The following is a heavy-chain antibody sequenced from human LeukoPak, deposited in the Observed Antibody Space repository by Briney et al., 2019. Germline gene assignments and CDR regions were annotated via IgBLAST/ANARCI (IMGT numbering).Heavy chain of an antibody. J-gene: IGHJ4*02. CDR1: GFTFSSYG. Sequence: GGSLRLSCAASGFTFSSYGMSWVRQAPGKGLEWVSAISGSGGSTYYADSVKGRFTISRDNSKNTLYLQMNSLRAEDTAVYYCAKGDIVVVPAAHDYWGQGTLVTVSS. CDR3: AKGDIVVVPAAHDY. V-gene: IGHV3-23*01. D-gene: IGHD2-2*01. CDR2: ISGSGGST.